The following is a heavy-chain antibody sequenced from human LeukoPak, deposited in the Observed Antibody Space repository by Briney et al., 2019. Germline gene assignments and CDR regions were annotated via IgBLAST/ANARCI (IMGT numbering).Heavy chain of an antibody. V-gene: IGHV1-69*13. D-gene: IGHD3-10*01. CDR3: ASSRIPVPEKITMARGKNVGHDAFDI. J-gene: IGHJ3*02. Sequence: ASVKVSCKASGGTFSSYAISWVRQAPGQGLEWMGGIIPIFGTANYAQKFQGRVTITADESTSTAYMELSSLRSEDTAVYYCASSRIPVPEKITMARGKNVGHDAFDIWGQGTMVTVSS. CDR2: IIPIFGTA. CDR1: GGTFSSYA.